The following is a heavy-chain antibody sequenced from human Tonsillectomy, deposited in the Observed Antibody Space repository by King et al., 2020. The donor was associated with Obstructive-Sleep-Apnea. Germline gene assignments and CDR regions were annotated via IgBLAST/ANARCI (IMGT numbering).Heavy chain of an antibody. CDR3: ARDQGVAMATIFYYGMDV. J-gene: IGHJ6*02. D-gene: IGHD5-24*01. Sequence: VQLVESGGGVVQPGRSLRLACAASGFTFSTYAMHWVRQAPGKGLEWVAVISFDGSIKYFADSVKGRFTISRDNSKNSLYLQMNSLRAEDTAVYYCARDQGVAMATIFYYGMDVWGQGSTVTVSS. V-gene: IGHV3-30-3*01. CDR2: ISFDGSIK. CDR1: GFTFSTYA.